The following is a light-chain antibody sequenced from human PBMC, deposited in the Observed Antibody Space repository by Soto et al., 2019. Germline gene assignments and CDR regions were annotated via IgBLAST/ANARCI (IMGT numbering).Light chain of an antibody. CDR3: QQYHSFPLT. V-gene: IGKV1-5*03. CDR1: QSISSW. CDR2: KAS. J-gene: IGKJ4*01. Sequence: DFQMTQSPSTLSASVGDRVTITCRASQSISSWLAWYQQKPGKAPKLLIYKASSLQGGVPSRFSGSGSGTEFTLTISGLQPDDFATYYCQQYHSFPLTFGGGTKVEIK.